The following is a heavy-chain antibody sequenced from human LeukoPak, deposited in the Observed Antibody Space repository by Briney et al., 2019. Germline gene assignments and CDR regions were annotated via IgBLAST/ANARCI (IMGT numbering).Heavy chain of an antibody. D-gene: IGHD1-26*01. CDR2: IYYSGST. J-gene: IGHJ4*02. CDR3: ARSGGSYYFDY. CDR1: SYSINSGYY. V-gene: IGHV4-59*01. Sequence: SETLSLTCTVSSYSINSGYYWSWIRQPPGKGLEWIGYIYYSGSTNYNPSLKSRVSISVDTSKNQFSLKLSSVTAADTAVYYCARSGGSYYFDYWGQGTLVTVSS.